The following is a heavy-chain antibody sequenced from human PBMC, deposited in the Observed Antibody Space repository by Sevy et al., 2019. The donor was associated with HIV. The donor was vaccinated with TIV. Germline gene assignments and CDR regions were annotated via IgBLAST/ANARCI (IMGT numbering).Heavy chain of an antibody. V-gene: IGHV3-30-3*01. CDR3: ARDLRDYVWGSYRYTSYTYGMDV. Sequence: GGSLRLSCAASGFTFSSYAMHWVRQAPGKGLEWVVVISYDGSNKYYADSVKGRFTISRDNSKNTLYLQMNSLRAEDTAVYYCARDLRDYVWGSYRYTSYTYGMDVWGQGTTVTVSS. CDR1: GFTFSSYA. D-gene: IGHD3-16*02. CDR2: ISYDGSNK. J-gene: IGHJ6*02.